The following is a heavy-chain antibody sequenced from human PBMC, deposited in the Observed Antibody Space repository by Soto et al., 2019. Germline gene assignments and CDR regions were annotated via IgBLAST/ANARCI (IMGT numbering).Heavy chain of an antibody. Sequence: QITLKESGPTLVKPTQTLTLTCTFSGFSLSTSGVGVGWIRQPPGKALEWLALIYWDDDKRYSPSLKSRLTITKDTSKNQVVLTMTNMAPVDTATYYCAHYGDSRPAFDIWGKGTMVTVSS. CDR2: IYWDDDK. J-gene: IGHJ3*02. D-gene: IGHD4-17*01. CDR3: AHYGDSRPAFDI. CDR1: GFSLSTSGVG. V-gene: IGHV2-5*02.